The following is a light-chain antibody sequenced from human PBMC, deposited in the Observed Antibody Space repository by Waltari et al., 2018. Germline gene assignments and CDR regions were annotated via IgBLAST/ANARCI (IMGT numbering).Light chain of an antibody. V-gene: IGLV1-44*01. CDR2: RNN. CDR3: AAWDDSLNGYVV. CDR1: SSNIGRNT. Sequence: QSVLTQPPSASGTPGQRVTISCSGSSSNIGRNTVNWYQQLPGTAPKLLSYRNNPRPSGVPDRFSGAKSGTSASLAISGLQSEDEADYYCAAWDDSLNGYVVFGGGTKLTVL. J-gene: IGLJ2*01.